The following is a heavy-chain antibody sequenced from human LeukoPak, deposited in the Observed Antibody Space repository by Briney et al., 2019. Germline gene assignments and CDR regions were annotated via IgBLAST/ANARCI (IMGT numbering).Heavy chain of an antibody. J-gene: IGHJ4*02. CDR3: ARSGSSSWSSLLDY. V-gene: IGHV1-18*01. D-gene: IGHD6-13*01. Sequence: GASVKVSCKASGYIFTSYGNTWMRQAPGQGLEWMGRITTFNDRTVLAEKFRARITMTTDTTTAYMTLRKLRSDDTAVYYCARSGSSSWSSLLDYWGQGSLVIVS. CDR2: ITTFNDRT. CDR1: GYIFTSYG.